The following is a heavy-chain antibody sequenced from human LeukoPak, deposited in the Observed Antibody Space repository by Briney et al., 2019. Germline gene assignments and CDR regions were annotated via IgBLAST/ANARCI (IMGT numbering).Heavy chain of an antibody. CDR3: AREEQLEGVFDY. V-gene: IGHV3-7*05. CDR1: GKTFSHDW. Sequence: GGSPRLSCAASGKTFSHDWMIGLRQAPGKGLEWVANINLDGSERYYVDSVKGRFTISRDNAKNSLFLQMNSLRVEDTAVYYCAREEQLEGVFDYWGQGSLVTVSS. CDR2: INLDGSER. J-gene: IGHJ4*02. D-gene: IGHD1-1*01.